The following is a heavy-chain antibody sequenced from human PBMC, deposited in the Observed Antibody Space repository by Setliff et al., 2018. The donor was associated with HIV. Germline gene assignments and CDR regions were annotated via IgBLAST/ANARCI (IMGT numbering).Heavy chain of an antibody. Sequence: SETLSLTCTVSGGSIGSYCWSWIRQPPGKGLEWIGTICYSATTNYNPSLKNRVAISVDTSKNQFSLKLTSVTPADTAVYYCARRSGAAVFYYFDYWALRLSWSPSPQ. CDR3: ARRSGAAVFYYFDY. J-gene: IGHJ4*02. V-gene: IGHV4-59*01. D-gene: IGHD6-13*01. CDR1: GGSIGSYC. CDR2: ICYSATT.